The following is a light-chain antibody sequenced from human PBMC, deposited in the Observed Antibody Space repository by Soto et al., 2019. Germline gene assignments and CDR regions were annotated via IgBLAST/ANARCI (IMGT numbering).Light chain of an antibody. CDR1: QRVTANY. CDR3: QQRSKWPLT. CDR2: DAS. Sequence: EIVLTQSPATLSLSPGERATLSCRASQRVTANYLAWYQQRPGQAPRLLIYDASKRPTGIPDRFSGSGSGTDFTXTXSSLEXEDFAVYYCQQRSKWPLTFGPGTKVDLK. J-gene: IGKJ3*01. V-gene: IGKV3-11*01.